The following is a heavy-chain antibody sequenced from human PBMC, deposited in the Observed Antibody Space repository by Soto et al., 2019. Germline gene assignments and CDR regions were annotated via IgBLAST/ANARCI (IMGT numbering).Heavy chain of an antibody. CDR3: ARDLAWKRGKVGRYYYGMDV. CDR1: GFIFSDYY. J-gene: IGHJ6*02. CDR2: ISTRSTYT. V-gene: IGHV3-11*06. Sequence: VQLLESGGGLVQPGGSLRLSCAASGFIFSDYYMSWVRQTPGKGLEWVSYISTRSTYTNYADSVKGRFTISRDNTKNSLYLQMDSLRVEDTAVYYCARDLAWKRGKVGRYYYGMDVWGQGTTVTVSS. D-gene: IGHD1-1*01.